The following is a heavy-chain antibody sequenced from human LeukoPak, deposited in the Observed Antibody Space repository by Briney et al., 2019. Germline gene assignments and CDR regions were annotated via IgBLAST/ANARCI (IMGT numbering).Heavy chain of an antibody. CDR2: ISAYNGNT. CDR1: GYTFTSYG. Sequence: ASVKVSCTASGYTFTSYGISWVRQAPGQGLEWMGWISAYNGNTNYAQKLQGRVTMTTDTSTSTAYMELRSLRSDDTAVYYCARDRKVGATLWRTDYWGQGTLVSVSS. V-gene: IGHV1-18*01. D-gene: IGHD1-26*01. J-gene: IGHJ4*02. CDR3: ARDRKVGATLWRTDY.